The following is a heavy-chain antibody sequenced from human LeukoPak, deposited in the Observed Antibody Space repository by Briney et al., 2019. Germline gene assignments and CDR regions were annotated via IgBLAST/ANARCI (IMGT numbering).Heavy chain of an antibody. CDR2: IYYSGGT. CDR1: GGSISSYY. CDR3: ARFSGYGDYAN. D-gene: IGHD4-17*01. J-gene: IGHJ4*02. Sequence: PSETLSLTCTVSGGSISSYYWTWIRQPPGKGLGLEWIGYIYYSGGTNYNPSLKSRVTISIDTSKNQVSLKLSSVTAADTAVYYCARFSGYGDYANWGQGTLVTVSS. V-gene: IGHV4-59*08.